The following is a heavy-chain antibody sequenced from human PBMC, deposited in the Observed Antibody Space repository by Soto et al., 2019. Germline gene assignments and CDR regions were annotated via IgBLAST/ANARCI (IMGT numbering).Heavy chain of an antibody. J-gene: IGHJ3*02. CDR1: GFTSSSYS. Sequence: GGSLRLSCAASGFTSSSYSMSWVRQAPGKGLEWVSYISSSSSTIYYADSVKGRFTISRDNAKNSLYLQMNILRAEDTAVYYCARDLGGYLRIWGQGTMVTVSS. D-gene: IGHD5-12*01. CDR3: ARDLGGYLRI. V-gene: IGHV3-48*01. CDR2: ISSSSSTI.